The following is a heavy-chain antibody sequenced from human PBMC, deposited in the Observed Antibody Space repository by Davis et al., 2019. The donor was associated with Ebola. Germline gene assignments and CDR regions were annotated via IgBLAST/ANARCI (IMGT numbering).Heavy chain of an antibody. V-gene: IGHV4-34*01. Sequence: SETLSLSCAAYGGSFSSYYRSWIRQPPGKGLEWIGEINHNGSTNYNPSLKSRVTISVDTSKNQFSLKLISVTAADTAVYYCARISRTSSPRFDYWGQGTLVTVSS. CDR1: GGSFSSYY. CDR3: ARISRTSSPRFDY. CDR2: INHNGST. J-gene: IGHJ4*02. D-gene: IGHD6-6*01.